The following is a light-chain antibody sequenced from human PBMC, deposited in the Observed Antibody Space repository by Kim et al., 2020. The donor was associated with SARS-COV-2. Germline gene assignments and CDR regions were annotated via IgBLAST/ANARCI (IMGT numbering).Light chain of an antibody. J-gene: IGLJ3*02. CDR1: SGSIASNY. V-gene: IGLV6-57*01. Sequence: GKTVKISCTRSSGSIASNYVQWYQQRPGSSPTTVIYEDDQRPSGVPDRFSGSIDSSSNSASLTISGLKTEDEAYYYCQSYDSNNWVFGGGTQLTVL. CDR2: EDD. CDR3: QSYDSNNWV.